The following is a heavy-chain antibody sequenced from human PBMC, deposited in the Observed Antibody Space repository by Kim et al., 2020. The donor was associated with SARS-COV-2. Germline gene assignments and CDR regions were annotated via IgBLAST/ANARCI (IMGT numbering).Heavy chain of an antibody. CDR2: IWYDGSNK. CDR3: ARDIEQWPTDGPGDY. V-gene: IGHV3-33*01. J-gene: IGHJ4*02. Sequence: GGSLRLSCAASGFTFSSYGMHWVRQAPGKGLEWVAVIWYDGSNKYYADSVKGRFTISRDNSKNTLYLQMNSLRAEDTAVYYCARDIEQWPTDGPGDYWGQGTLVTVSS. CDR1: GFTFSSYG. D-gene: IGHD6-19*01.